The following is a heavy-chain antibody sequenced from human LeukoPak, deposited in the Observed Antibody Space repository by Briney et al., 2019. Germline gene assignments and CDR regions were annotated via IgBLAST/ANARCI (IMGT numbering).Heavy chain of an antibody. J-gene: IGHJ4*02. D-gene: IGHD5-12*01. CDR1: GDSISSSYYY. Sequence: PSETLSLTCTVSGDSISSSYYYWVWIRQPPGKGLEWIGYIYYSGSTNYNPSLKSRVTMSVDTSKNQFSLKLSSVTAADTAVYYCATYSGGHIDYWGQGSLVTVSS. V-gene: IGHV4-61*05. CDR3: ATYSGGHIDY. CDR2: IYYSGST.